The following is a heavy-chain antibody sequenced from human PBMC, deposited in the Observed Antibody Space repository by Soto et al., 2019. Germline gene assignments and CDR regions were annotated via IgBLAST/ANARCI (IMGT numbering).Heavy chain of an antibody. CDR2: IIPIFGKT. V-gene: IGHV1-69*06. CDR3: ATSGYNYGPFDY. CDR1: GDTFKNYA. D-gene: IGHD2-15*01. Sequence: QVQLVQSGAEVRKPGSSVKVSCRASGDTFKNYAISWVRQAPGQGLEWMGGIIPIFGKTDYAQTFHGRVTINGDKSTYTAHMALRGLRSDDTALYYCATSGYNYGPFDYWGRGLLVTVSS. J-gene: IGHJ4*01.